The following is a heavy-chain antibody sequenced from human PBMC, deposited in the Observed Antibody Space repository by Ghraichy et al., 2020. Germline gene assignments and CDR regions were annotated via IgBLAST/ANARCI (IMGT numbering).Heavy chain of an antibody. J-gene: IGHJ4*02. D-gene: IGHD4/OR15-4a*01. Sequence: GGSLRLSCAASGFTFSSYSMNWVRQAPGKGLEWVSYISSSSSTIYYADSVKGRFTISRENAKNSLYLQMNSLRAEDTAGYYCARDRGARFDYWGQGTLVTVSS. CDR1: GFTFSSYS. CDR2: ISSSSSTI. CDR3: ARDRGARFDY. V-gene: IGHV3-48*01.